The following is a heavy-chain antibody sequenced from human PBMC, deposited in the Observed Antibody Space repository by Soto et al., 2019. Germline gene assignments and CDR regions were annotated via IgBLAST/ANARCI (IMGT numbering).Heavy chain of an antibody. D-gene: IGHD5-12*01. CDR3: ATDQLGYSGYDSAFDY. Sequence: ASVKVSCKVSGYTLTELSMHWVRQAPGKGLEWMGGLDPEDGETIYAQKFQGRVTMTEDTSTDTAYMELSSLRSEDTAVYYCATDQLGYSGYDSAFDYWGQGTLVTVS. J-gene: IGHJ4*02. V-gene: IGHV1-24*01. CDR1: GYTLTELS. CDR2: LDPEDGET.